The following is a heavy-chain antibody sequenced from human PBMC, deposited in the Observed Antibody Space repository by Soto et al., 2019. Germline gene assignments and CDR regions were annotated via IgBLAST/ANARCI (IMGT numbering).Heavy chain of an antibody. D-gene: IGHD6-6*01. CDR1: VFTFSSYS. J-gene: IGHJ6*02. CDR3: AREYSSSSGLYYYYYYGMDV. Sequence: GGSLRLCCAASVFTFSSYSMNWFRQAPGKGLEWVSSISSSSSYIYYADSVKGRFTISRDNAKNSLYLQMNSLRAEDTAVYYCAREYSSSSGLYYYYYYGMDVWGQGTTVTVSS. CDR2: ISSSSSYI. V-gene: IGHV3-21*01.